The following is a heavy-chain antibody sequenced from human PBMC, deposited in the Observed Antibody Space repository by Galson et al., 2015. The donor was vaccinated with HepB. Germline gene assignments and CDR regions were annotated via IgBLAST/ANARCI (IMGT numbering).Heavy chain of an antibody. CDR2: IYPGDSDT. CDR1: GSSFTSYW. CDR3: ARHGGAAAGTIPYYYYYGMDV. J-gene: IGHJ6*02. V-gene: IGHV5-51*01. Sequence: QSGAEVKKPGESLKISCKGSGSSFTSYWIGWVRQMPGKGLEWMGIIYPGDSDTRYSPSFQGQVTISADKSISTAYLQWSSLKASDTAVYYCARHGGAAAGTIPYYYYYGMDVWGQGTTVTVSS. D-gene: IGHD6-13*01.